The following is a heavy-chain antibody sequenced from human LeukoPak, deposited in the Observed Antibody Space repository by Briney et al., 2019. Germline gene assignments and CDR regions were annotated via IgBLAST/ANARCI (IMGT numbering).Heavy chain of an antibody. D-gene: IGHD1-26*01. Sequence: PSETLSLTCTVSSGSISGYYWTWIRQPPGKGRGWIGNIFYGGSTNYNPSLKSRVTISLDTSKKEFSLKLSSVTAADTAVYYCARQSYGGAYYFFGYWGQGTLVAVSS. CDR3: ARQSYGGAYYFFGY. V-gene: IGHV4-59*08. J-gene: IGHJ4*02. CDR2: IFYGGST. CDR1: SGSISGYY.